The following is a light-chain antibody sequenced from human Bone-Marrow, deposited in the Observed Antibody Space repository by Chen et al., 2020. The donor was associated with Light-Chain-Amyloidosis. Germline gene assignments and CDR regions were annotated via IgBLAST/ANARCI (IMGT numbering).Light chain of an antibody. CDR2: RDT. Sequence: SYELTQLPSVSVSPGPTARCPCSGDDLPTKYAYWYQQKPGQAPVLVIHRDTERPSGISERFSGSSSGTTATLTISGVQAEDEAEYHCQSADSSGTYEVIFGGGTKLTVL. V-gene: IGLV3-25*03. J-gene: IGLJ2*01. CDR1: DLPTKY. CDR3: QSADSSGTYEVI.